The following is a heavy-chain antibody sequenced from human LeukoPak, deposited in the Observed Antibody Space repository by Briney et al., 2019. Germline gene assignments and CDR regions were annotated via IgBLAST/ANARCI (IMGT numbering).Heavy chain of an antibody. V-gene: IGHV4-59*08. CDR1: GGSISSYY. Sequence: SETLSLTCTVSGGSISSYYWSWIRQPPGKGLEWIGYIYYSGSTNYNPSLKSRVTISVDTSKNQFSLKLSSVTAADTAVYYCARHVVAGNIGSFDPWGQGTLVTVS. D-gene: IGHD6-19*01. CDR3: ARHVVAGNIGSFDP. J-gene: IGHJ5*02. CDR2: IYYSGST.